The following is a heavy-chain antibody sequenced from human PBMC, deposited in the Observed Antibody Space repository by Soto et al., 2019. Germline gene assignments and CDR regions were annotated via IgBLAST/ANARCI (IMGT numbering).Heavy chain of an antibody. CDR1: GYTFTSYG. CDR2: ISAYNGNT. Sequence: QVQLVQSGAEVKKPGASVKVSCKASGYTFTSYGISWVRQAPGQGLEWMGWISAYNGNTNYAQKRQGRVTMTTDTSTSTAYMELRSLRSDDTAVYYCASYDSSGYYYFAFDIWCQGTMVTVSS. J-gene: IGHJ3*02. V-gene: IGHV1-18*01. CDR3: ASYDSSGYYYFAFDI. D-gene: IGHD3-22*01.